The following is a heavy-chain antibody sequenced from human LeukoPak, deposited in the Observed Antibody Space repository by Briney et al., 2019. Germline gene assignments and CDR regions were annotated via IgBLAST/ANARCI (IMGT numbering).Heavy chain of an antibody. CDR1: GSSISSGGYY. J-gene: IGHJ3*02. Sequence: SQTLSLTCTVSGSSISSGGYYWSWIRQPPGKGLEWIGYIYHSGSTYYNPSLKSRVTISVDRSKNQFSLKLSSVTAADTAVYYCARLQSRAFDIWGQGTMVTVSS. V-gene: IGHV4-30-2*01. CDR2: IYHSGST. CDR3: ARLQSRAFDI.